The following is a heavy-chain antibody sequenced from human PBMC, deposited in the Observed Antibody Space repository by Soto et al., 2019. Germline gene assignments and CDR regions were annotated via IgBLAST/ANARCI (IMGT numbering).Heavy chain of an antibody. Sequence: SRWALNHVQQAPGKGLEWVSAISGSGGSTYYADSVKGRFTISRDNSKNTLYLQMNSLRAEDTAVYYCAKVYDSSGYYHFDYWGQGTRATVSS. CDR2: ISGSGGST. V-gene: IGHV3-23*01. CDR3: AKVYDSSGYYHFDY. J-gene: IGHJ4*02. CDR1: SRWA. D-gene: IGHD3-22*01.